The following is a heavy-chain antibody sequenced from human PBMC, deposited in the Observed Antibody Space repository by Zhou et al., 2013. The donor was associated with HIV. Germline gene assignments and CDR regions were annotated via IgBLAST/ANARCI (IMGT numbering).Heavy chain of an antibody. D-gene: IGHD3-22*01. CDR1: GYTFTGYY. CDR3: ARDRTDYYDSSAYYPNWFDP. J-gene: IGHJ5*02. CDR2: INPNNGVT. Sequence: QVQLVQSGAEVKKPGASVKVSCKASGYTFTGYYIHWVRQAPGQSLDWMGWINPNNGVTNYAQRFHGRVTMTWDTSITTAHMELSRLSSDDTAVYYCARDRTDYYDSSAYYPNWFDPWAREPWSPSPQ. V-gene: IGHV1-2*02.